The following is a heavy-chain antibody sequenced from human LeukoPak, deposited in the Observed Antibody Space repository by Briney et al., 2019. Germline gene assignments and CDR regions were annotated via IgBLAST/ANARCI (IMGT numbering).Heavy chain of an antibody. CDR1: GFTITSGS. J-gene: IGHJ5*02. D-gene: IGHD3/OR15-3a*01. CDR2: ISSGGSPI. CDR3: TYLRTPYYNDKWVDP. Sequence: GGSLRLSCAVSGFTITSGSMNWVRQAPGKGLEWLSYISSGGSPIYYADSVRGRFTISRDDAKNLVYLQMNSLRAEDTAVYYCTYLRTPYYNDKWVDPWGQGALVTVSS. V-gene: IGHV3-48*04.